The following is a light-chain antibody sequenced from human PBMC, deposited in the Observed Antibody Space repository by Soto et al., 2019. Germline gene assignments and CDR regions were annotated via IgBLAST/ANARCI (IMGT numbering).Light chain of an antibody. CDR2: DAL. Sequence: EIVLTQSPATLSFSPGERATLSCRASQSVDKYLVWYQQKPGQAPRLLIYDALSRATGIPARFSGSGSGTDFSLTITSLEPEDFAVYYCQQRTNWPLTFGGGTKLEIK. CDR1: QSVDKY. V-gene: IGKV3-11*01. CDR3: QQRTNWPLT. J-gene: IGKJ4*01.